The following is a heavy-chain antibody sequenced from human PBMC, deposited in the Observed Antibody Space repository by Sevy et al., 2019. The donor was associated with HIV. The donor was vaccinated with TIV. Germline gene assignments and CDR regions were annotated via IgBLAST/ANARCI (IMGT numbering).Heavy chain of an antibody. V-gene: IGHV3-33*01. J-gene: IGHJ4*02. CDR1: GFTFSSYG. CDR2: LWSDGSNK. CDR3: ARRYTSGWHGIDY. D-gene: IGHD6-19*01. Sequence: GGSLRLSCAASGFTFSSYGMHWVHQAPGKGLEWVAVLWSDGSNKYYADSVKGRFTISRDNSKNTLYLQMNSLRAEDAAVYYCARRYTSGWHGIDYWGQGSLVTVSS.